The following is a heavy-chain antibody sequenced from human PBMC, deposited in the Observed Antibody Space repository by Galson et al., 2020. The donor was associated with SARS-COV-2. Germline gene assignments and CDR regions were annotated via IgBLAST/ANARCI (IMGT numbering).Heavy chain of an antibody. CDR3: ARGATTVATLDY. Sequence: SETLSITCTVSGGSISRGGDYWSWIRQHPGKGLEWIGAIYHSGSTYYNPSLKSRVSISVDTSKNQFSLKVTSVTAADTAVYHCARGATTVATLDYWGQGTLVTVSS. V-gene: IGHV4-31*03. CDR1: GGSISRGGDY. D-gene: IGHD4-17*01. J-gene: IGHJ4*02. CDR2: IYHSGST.